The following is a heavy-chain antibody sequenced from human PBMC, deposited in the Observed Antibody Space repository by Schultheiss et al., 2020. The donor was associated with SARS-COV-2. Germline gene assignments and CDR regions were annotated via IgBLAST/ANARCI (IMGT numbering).Heavy chain of an antibody. CDR2: IYYSGST. J-gene: IGHJ6*03. V-gene: IGHV4-59*12. D-gene: IGHD1-26*01. CDR3: ARERRIVTDTPPYHYHMDA. CDR1: GGSISSDY. Sequence: SETLSLTCTVSGGSISSDYWSWIRQPPGKGLEWIGYIYYSGSTNYNPSLKSRVTISVDTSKNQFSLKLSSVTAADTAVYYCARERRIVTDTPPYHYHMDAWGKGTTVTVSS.